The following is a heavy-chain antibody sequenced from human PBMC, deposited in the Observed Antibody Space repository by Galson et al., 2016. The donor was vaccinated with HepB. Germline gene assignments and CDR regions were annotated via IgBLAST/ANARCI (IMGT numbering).Heavy chain of an antibody. CDR1: GFTFSSYW. J-gene: IGHJ4*02. D-gene: IGHD5-18*01. Sequence: SLRLSCAASGFTFSSYWMNWVRQAPGKGLEWVANIKRDGREKYYVDSVKGRFTISRDNAENSLFLQMNNLRAEDTAVYYCGRAQWMQARPPAYFDYWGQGALVTVSS. CDR2: IKRDGREK. CDR3: GRAQWMQARPPAYFDY. V-gene: IGHV3-7*04.